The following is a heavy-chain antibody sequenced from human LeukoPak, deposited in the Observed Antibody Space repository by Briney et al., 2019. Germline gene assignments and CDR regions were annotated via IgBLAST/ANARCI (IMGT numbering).Heavy chain of an antibody. CDR1: GDSVSSNSAA. V-gene: IGHV6-1*01. CDR2: TYYRSKWYK. J-gene: IGHJ5*02. Sequence: SQTLSLTSAISGDSVSSNSAAWNWIRQSPSRGLEWLGRTYYRSKWYKDYAVSVKSRITINPDTSKNQFSLQVTSVTPEDTAVYYCARGGFVNIVATVQNWFDPWGQGTLVTVSS. D-gene: IGHD5-12*01. CDR3: ARGGFVNIVATVQNWFDP.